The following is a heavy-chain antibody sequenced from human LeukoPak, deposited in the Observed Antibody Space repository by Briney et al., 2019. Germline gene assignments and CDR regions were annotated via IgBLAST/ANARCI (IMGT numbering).Heavy chain of an antibody. Sequence: ASVKVSCKASGYTFTSCGISWVRQAPGQGLEWMGWISAYNGNTNYAQKLQGRVTMTTDTSTSTAYMELSSLRSEDTAVYYCARAYYDFWSGYYLDYWGQGTLVTVSS. CDR1: GYTFTSCG. CDR3: ARAYYDFWSGYYLDY. D-gene: IGHD3-3*01. V-gene: IGHV1-18*01. J-gene: IGHJ4*02. CDR2: ISAYNGNT.